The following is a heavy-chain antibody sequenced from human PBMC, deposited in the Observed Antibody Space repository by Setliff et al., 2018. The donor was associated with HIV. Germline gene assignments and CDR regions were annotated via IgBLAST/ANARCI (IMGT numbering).Heavy chain of an antibody. CDR3: ARDSLKVGARYYES. CDR2: FDPEDGET. V-gene: IGHV1-24*01. CDR1: GYTLTELS. Sequence: ASVKVSCKVSGYTLTELSMHWVRQAPGKGLEWMGGFDPEDGETIYAQKFQGRVTITTDESTSTVYMELSSLRSEDTAVYYCARDSLKVGARYYESWGQGTLVTVSS. D-gene: IGHD1-26*01. J-gene: IGHJ4*02.